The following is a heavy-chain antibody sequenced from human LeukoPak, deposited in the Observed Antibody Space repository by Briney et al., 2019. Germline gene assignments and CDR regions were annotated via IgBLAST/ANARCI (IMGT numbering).Heavy chain of an antibody. CDR1: GYTVSSNY. D-gene: IGHD7-27*01. Sequence: GGSLRLSCLVSGYTVSSNYMSWVRQAPGKGLEWVSVIYSGGSTYYADSVKGRFTISRDSSKNTVFLQMNSLRAEDTAVYYCTTDGLLGDYWGQGTLVTVSS. CDR2: IYSGGST. J-gene: IGHJ4*02. V-gene: IGHV3-66*01. CDR3: TTDGLLGDY.